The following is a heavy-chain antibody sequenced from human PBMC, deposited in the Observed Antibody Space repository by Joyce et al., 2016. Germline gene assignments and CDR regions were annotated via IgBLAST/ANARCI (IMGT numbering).Heavy chain of an antibody. CDR1: GFTFSIYG. V-gene: IGHV3-30*18. J-gene: IGHJ3*02. CDR2: ISYDGSNK. CDR3: AKFFMSATPSPNDAFDI. Sequence: QVQLVESGGGVVQPGMSLRLSCAASGFTFSIYGMHWVRQAPGKGLEWVAVISYDGSNKHYRDSVKGRFTISRDKSKNTLYLQMNDLRAEDTAVYYCAKFFMSATPSPNDAFDIWGQGTMVTVSS. D-gene: IGHD2-2*01.